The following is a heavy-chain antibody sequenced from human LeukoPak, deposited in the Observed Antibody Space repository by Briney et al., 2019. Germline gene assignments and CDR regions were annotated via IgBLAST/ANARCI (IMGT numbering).Heavy chain of an antibody. CDR2: ISGSGGST. D-gene: IGHD3-10*01. Sequence: GGSLRLSCAASGFTFSSYAMSWVRQAPGKGLEWVSAISGSGGSTYYADSVKGRFTISRDNSKNTLYLQMNSLRAEDTAVYYCARDLPRYGSGSYYEYYWGQGTLVTVSS. V-gene: IGHV3-23*01. CDR1: GFTFSSYA. CDR3: ARDLPRYGSGSYYEYY. J-gene: IGHJ4*02.